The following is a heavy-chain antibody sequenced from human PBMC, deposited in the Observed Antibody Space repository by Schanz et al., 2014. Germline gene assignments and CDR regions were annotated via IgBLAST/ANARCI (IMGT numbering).Heavy chain of an antibody. D-gene: IGHD1-26*01. CDR3: ARDPYSASYFPSPPLYGLDV. CDR1: GYTFTNYG. Sequence: QVQLVQSGAAVKKPGASVKVSCKASGYTFTNYGISWVRQAPGQGLEWMGWISGYNGNTKNAQNFQGRVTMTRATSTSTVNMELTSLRSEDTAVYYCARDPYSASYFPSPPLYGLDVWGQGTTVTVSS. J-gene: IGHJ6*02. V-gene: IGHV1-18*01. CDR2: ISGYNGNT.